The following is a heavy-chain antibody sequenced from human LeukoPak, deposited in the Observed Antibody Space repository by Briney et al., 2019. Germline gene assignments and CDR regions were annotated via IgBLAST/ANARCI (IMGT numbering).Heavy chain of an antibody. D-gene: IGHD6-6*01. J-gene: IGHJ3*02. Sequence: GRSLRLSCAASGFTFSSYGMHWVRQAPGKGLEWVAVIWYDGSNKYYADSVKGRFTISRDNSKNTLYLQMNSLGAEDTAVYYCAKEGSSDAFDIWGHGTMVTVSS. CDR3: AKEGSSDAFDI. V-gene: IGHV3-33*06. CDR2: IWYDGSNK. CDR1: GFTFSSYG.